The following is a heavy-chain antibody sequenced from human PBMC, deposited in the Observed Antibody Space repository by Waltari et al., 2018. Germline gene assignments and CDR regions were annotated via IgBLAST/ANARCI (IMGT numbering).Heavy chain of an antibody. J-gene: IGHJ5*02. CDR2: IYYSGST. Sequence: KESGPTLVKPTQTLTLTCTFSGFSLSTSGVGVGWIRQPPGKALEWIGYIYYSGSTNHNPSLKSRVTISVDTSKNQLSLKLSSVTAADTAVYYCARDRVGDLWGQGTLVTVSS. D-gene: IGHD1-26*01. CDR1: GFSLSTSGVG. V-gene: IGHV4-61*08. CDR3: ARDRVGDL.